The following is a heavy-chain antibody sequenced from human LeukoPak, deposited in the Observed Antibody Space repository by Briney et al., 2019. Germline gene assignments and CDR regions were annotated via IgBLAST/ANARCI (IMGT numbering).Heavy chain of an antibody. CDR3: AKVQHTVTTSSYFDY. D-gene: IGHD4-17*01. V-gene: IGHV3-23*01. Sequence: GGSLRLSCAASGFTFSSYDMNWVRQAPGKGLEWVPAISDSGGRTYYADSVKGRFTISRDNSKNTLYLQMNSLRAEDTAVYYCAKVQHTVTTSSYFDYWGQGTLVTVSS. CDR1: GFTFSSYD. CDR2: ISDSGGRT. J-gene: IGHJ4*02.